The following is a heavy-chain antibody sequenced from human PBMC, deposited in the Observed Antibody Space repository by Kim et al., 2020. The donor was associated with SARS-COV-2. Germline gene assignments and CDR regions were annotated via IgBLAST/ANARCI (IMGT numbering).Heavy chain of an antibody. CDR2: ISSSGSTI. CDR1: GFTFSSYE. J-gene: IGHJ6*02. CDR3: ARSGDSSGWTRTYYYYGMDV. V-gene: IGHV3-48*03. D-gene: IGHD6-19*01. Sequence: GGSLRLSCAASGFTFSSYEMNWVRQAPGKGLEWVSYISSSGSTIYYADSVKGRFTISRDNAKNSLYLQMNSLRAEDTAVYYCARSGDSSGWTRTYYYYGMDVWGQGTTVTVSS.